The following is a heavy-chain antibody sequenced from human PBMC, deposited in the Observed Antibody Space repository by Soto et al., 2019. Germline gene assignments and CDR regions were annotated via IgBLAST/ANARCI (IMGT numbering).Heavy chain of an antibody. CDR3: AKDVLPLDY. V-gene: IGHV3-23*01. J-gene: IGHJ4*02. CDR2: ISGSGGST. Sequence: GGSLRLSCAASGFTFSSYSMNWVRQAPGKGLEWVSAISGSGGSTYYADSVKGRFTISRDNSKKTLYLQMNSLRVEDTAVYYCAKDVLPLDYWGQGTLVTVSS. CDR1: GFTFSSYS.